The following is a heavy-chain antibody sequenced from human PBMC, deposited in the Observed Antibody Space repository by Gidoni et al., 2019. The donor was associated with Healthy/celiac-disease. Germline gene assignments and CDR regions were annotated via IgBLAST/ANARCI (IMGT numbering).Heavy chain of an antibody. J-gene: IGHJ4*02. CDR3: ARETLYYFDY. CDR2: ISSSSSYI. CDR1: GFTFSSYS. Sequence: VQLVESGGGLVKPGGSLRLSCAASGFTFSSYSMHWVRQAPGKGLEWVSSISSSSSYIYYADSGKGRFTISRDNAKNSLYLQMNSLRAEDTAVYYCARETLYYFDYWGQGTLVTVSS. V-gene: IGHV3-21*01.